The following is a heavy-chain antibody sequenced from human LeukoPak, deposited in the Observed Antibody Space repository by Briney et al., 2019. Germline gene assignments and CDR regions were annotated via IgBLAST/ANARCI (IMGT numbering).Heavy chain of an antibody. Sequence: GGSLRLSCAASGFTFSSYSMIWVRQAPGKGLEWVSTISSSGCYTYYSDSVKGRFTISRDNSKNSLYLQMTSLRPEDTALYYCARKVGDHYDSSGYPDCWGQGTLVTVSS. CDR2: ISSSGCYT. CDR3: ARKVGDHYDSSGYPDC. V-gene: IGHV3-21*01. D-gene: IGHD3-22*01. CDR1: GFTFSSYS. J-gene: IGHJ4*02.